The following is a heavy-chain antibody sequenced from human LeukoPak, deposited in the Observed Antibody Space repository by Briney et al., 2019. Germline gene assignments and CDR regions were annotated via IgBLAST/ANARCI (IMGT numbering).Heavy chain of an antibody. D-gene: IGHD3-22*01. CDR2: ISGSGGST. CDR3: AGGSGWTTTY. V-gene: IGHV3-23*01. Sequence: GGSLRLSCAASGFTFSSYAMHWVRQAPGKGLEWVSAISGSGGSTYYADSVKGRFTISRDNTKNSLYLQMDSVRVEDTAVYYCAGGSGWTTTYWGQGTLVTVSS. CDR1: GFTFSSYA. J-gene: IGHJ4*02.